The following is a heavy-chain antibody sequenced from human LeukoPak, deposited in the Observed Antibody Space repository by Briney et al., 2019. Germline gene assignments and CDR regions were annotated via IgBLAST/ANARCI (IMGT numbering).Heavy chain of an antibody. Sequence: AGGSLRLSCAASGFTFSSYAMSWVRQAPGKGLEWVSAISGSGGSTYYADSVKGRFTISRDNSKNTLYLQMNSLRAEDTAVYYYAKELYVDIVATTPDYWGQGTLVTVSS. V-gene: IGHV3-23*01. J-gene: IGHJ4*02. D-gene: IGHD5-12*01. CDR2: ISGSGGST. CDR1: GFTFSSYA. CDR3: AKELYVDIVATTPDY.